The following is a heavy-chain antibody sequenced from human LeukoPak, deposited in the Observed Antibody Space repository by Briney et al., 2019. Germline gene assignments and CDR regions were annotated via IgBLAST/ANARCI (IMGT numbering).Heavy chain of an antibody. CDR2: IIPIFHTP. Sequence: ASVKVSCKASGGTFSNFGSSWVRQAPGQGLEWMGGIIPIFHTPNYAQKFQGRVTITADESTSTAYMELSSLRSVDTAVYYCARDPPNDWGQGTLVTVSS. V-gene: IGHV1-69*13. J-gene: IGHJ4*02. CDR1: GGTFSNFG. CDR3: ARDPPND.